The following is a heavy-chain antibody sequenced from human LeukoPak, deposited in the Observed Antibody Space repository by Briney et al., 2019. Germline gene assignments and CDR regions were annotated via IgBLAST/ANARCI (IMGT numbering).Heavy chain of an antibody. J-gene: IGHJ5*02. V-gene: IGHV3-73*01. D-gene: IGHD2-21*02. CDR1: GSTLSAST. Sequence: GGSLKLSCAASGSTLSASTMHWVRQASGKGLEWVGRMRSKTDNSATAYAASLKGRFTISRDDSKNTAYLQMNTLKTEDTAVYYCTVFYRLPPHDGMPPNAWGQGTLVTVSS. CDR3: TVFYRLPPHDGMPPNA. CDR2: MRSKTDNSAT.